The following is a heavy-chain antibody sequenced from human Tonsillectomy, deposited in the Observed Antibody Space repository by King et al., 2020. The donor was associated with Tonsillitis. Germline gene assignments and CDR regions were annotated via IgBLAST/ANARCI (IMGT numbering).Heavy chain of an antibody. D-gene: IGHD3-16*01. CDR2: ISYDGSNK. Sequence: VQLVESGGGVVQPGRSLRLSCAASGFTFSNYGMHWVRQAPGKGLEWVAVISYDGSNKYYADFVKGRFTISRDNSKNTLYLQMNSLRTEDTAVFSYATEGAEITLGGYFAYWGQGTLVTVSS. J-gene: IGHJ4*02. CDR3: ATEGAEITLGGYFAY. V-gene: IGHV3-30*03. CDR1: GFTFSNYG.